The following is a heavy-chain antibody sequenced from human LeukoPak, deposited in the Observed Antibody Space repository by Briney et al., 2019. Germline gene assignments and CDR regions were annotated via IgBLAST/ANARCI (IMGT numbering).Heavy chain of an antibody. D-gene: IGHD1-26*01. CDR1: GGSISSSYW. Sequence: PSGTLSLTCAVSGGSISSSYWWSWVRQPPGKGLQWIGEIYHSGSTNFNPSLKSRVTISVDKSKNQFSLKLNSVTAADTAVYYCASSKVGATLGFFDYWGQGTLVTVSS. CDR2: IYHSGST. CDR3: ASSKVGATLGFFDY. V-gene: IGHV4-4*02. J-gene: IGHJ4*02.